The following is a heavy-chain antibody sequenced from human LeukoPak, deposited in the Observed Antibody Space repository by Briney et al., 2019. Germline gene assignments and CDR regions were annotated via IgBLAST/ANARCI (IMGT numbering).Heavy chain of an antibody. V-gene: IGHV1-2*02. CDR1: GYTFADYY. Sequence: ASVKVSCKASGYTFADYYMNWVRQAPGQGLEWMGWINPDNGGTNYAQKFQGRVIMTRDTSITTVYMELSGLRSDDTAIYYCARDSIAVAGTYYYYYMDVWGKGTTVTVSS. D-gene: IGHD6-19*01. CDR2: INPDNGGT. CDR3: ARDSIAVAGTYYYYYMDV. J-gene: IGHJ6*03.